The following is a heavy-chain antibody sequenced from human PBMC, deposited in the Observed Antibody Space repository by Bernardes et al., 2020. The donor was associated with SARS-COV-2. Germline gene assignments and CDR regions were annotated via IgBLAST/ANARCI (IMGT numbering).Heavy chain of an antibody. CDR2: MNWNGVGT. Sequence: VGSLRLSCVASGFTFEGYGMNWVRQAPGKGLEWVSGMNWNGVGTGYADSVEGRFSISRDNAKKSLYLQMNGLRAEDTALYYCARSHDGSGTYYRDYFYGMDVWGQGTAVTVSS. D-gene: IGHD3-10*01. V-gene: IGHV3-20*04. CDR1: GFTFEGYG. J-gene: IGHJ6*02. CDR3: ARSHDGSGTYYRDYFYGMDV.